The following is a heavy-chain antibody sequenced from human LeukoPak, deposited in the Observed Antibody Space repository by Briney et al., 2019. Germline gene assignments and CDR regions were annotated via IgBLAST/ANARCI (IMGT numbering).Heavy chain of an antibody. CDR2: ISWNSGSI. CDR3: AKDTYGYYDSSGHLIDY. Sequence: PGRSLRLSCGASGFTFDDYAMHWVRQAPGKGLEEVSGISWNSGSIGYADSVKGRFTISRDNAKNSLYLQMNSLRAEDTALYYCAKDTYGYYDSSGHLIDYWGQGTLVTVSS. J-gene: IGHJ4*02. CDR1: GFTFDDYA. V-gene: IGHV3-9*01. D-gene: IGHD3-22*01.